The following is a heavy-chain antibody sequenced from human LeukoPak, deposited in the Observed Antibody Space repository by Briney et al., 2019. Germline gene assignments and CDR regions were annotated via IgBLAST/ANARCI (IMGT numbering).Heavy chain of an antibody. D-gene: IGHD1-7*01. V-gene: IGHV4-30-4*08. J-gene: IGHJ4*02. CDR2: IYYSGST. CDR3: ARLGMDWNYLPHYFDY. Sequence: SQTLSLTCTVSGGSISSGDYYWSWIRQPPGKGLEWIGYIYYSGSTYYNPSLKSRVTISVDTSKNQFSLKLSSVTAADTAVYYCARLGMDWNYLPHYFDYWGQGTLVTVSS. CDR1: GGSISSGDYY.